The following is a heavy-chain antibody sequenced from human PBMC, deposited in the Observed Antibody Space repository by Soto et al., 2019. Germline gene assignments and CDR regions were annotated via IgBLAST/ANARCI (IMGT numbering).Heavy chain of an antibody. CDR2: LSGSGVST. CDR1: GLTFSNYA. CDR3: AKIESRFYYDSTGYYPFDY. D-gene: IGHD3-22*01. Sequence: GGSLRLSCAASGLTFSNYAMTWVRQAPGKGLEWVSALSGSGVSTYYADSVMGRFTISRDNSKNTVYLQMNSLRAEDTAVYYCAKIESRFYYDSTGYYPFDYWGQGTLVTAPQ. V-gene: IGHV3-23*01. J-gene: IGHJ4*02.